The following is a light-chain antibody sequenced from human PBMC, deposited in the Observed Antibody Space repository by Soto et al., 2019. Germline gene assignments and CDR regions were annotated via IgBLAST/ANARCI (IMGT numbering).Light chain of an antibody. CDR2: KVS. J-gene: IGKJ2*01. CDR1: ESLVFTDGNTY. CDR3: MQGTNWPPT. V-gene: IGKV2-30*01. Sequence: DVVMSQSPLTLPVTLGQPASISCRSSESLVFTDGNTYLSWFQQRPGQSPRRLIYKVSKRDSGVPDRFSGSASGADFTLEISRVEAEDVGVYYCMQGTNWPPTFGQGTKVDIK.